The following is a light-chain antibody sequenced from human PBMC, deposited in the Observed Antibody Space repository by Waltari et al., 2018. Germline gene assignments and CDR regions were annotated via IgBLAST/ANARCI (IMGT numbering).Light chain of an antibody. J-gene: IGKJ2*01. CDR2: GAS. CDR3: QQYNNWPYT. CDR1: QSVSSN. Sequence: ETVITQSPATLSVSPGERATLSCRASQSVSSNLAWYQQKPGQAPRLLIYGASTRATGIPARFSGSGSGTEFTLTISSLQSEDFAVYYCQQYNNWPYTFGQGTKLEI. V-gene: IGKV3-15*01.